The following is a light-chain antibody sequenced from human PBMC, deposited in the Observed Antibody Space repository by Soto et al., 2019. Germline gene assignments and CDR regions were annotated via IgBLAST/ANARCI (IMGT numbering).Light chain of an antibody. CDR3: QQYNSYSPAWT. Sequence: DIHMTQSPSTLSASVGDRVTITCRASQSISSWLAWYQQKPGKAPKLLIYDASSLESGVPSRFSGSGSGTEFTLTISSLQPDDFATYYSQQYNSYSPAWTFGQGTKVDIK. V-gene: IGKV1-5*01. J-gene: IGKJ1*01. CDR1: QSISSW. CDR2: DAS.